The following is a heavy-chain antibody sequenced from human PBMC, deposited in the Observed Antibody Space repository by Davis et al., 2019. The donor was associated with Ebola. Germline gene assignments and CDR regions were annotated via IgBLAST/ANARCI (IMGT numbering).Heavy chain of an antibody. CDR3: ATGYSSGWYHYYGMDV. CDR1: GGSISSYY. J-gene: IGHJ6*02. Sequence: SETLSLTCTVSGGSISSYYWSWIRQSPGKGLEWIGEIIDSGNANYNPSLKSRVTISVDTSKNQFSLKLSSVTAADTAVYYCATGYSSGWYHYYGMDVWGQGTTVTVSS. CDR2: IIDSGNA. D-gene: IGHD6-19*01. V-gene: IGHV4-34*12.